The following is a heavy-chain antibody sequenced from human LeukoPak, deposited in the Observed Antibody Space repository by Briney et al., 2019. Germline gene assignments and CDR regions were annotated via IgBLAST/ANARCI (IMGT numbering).Heavy chain of an antibody. V-gene: IGHV3-48*02. CDR3: ARDPYYYDSSGYYSTDY. J-gene: IGHJ4*02. CDR2: ISDSTSSK. CDR1: RFTFSSYG. Sequence: GGSLRLSCAASRFTFSSYGMDWVRQAPGKGLEWVSYISDSTSSKYYADSVKGRFTISRDNAKNSLYLQMNSLRDEDTAVYYCARDPYYYDSSGYYSTDYWGQGTLVTVSS. D-gene: IGHD3-22*01.